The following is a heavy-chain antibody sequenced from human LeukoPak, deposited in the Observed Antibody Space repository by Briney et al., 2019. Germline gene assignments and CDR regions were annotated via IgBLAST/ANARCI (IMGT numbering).Heavy chain of an antibody. V-gene: IGHV3-30-3*01. CDR3: ARSLVGAFDY. D-gene: IGHD1-26*01. CDR1: GFTFSSYA. Sequence: PGGSLRLSCAASGFTFSSYAMHWIRQAPGKGLEWVAVISYDGSNKYYADSVKGRFTISRDNSKNTLYLQMNSLRAEDTAVYYCARSLVGAFDYWGQGTLVNVSS. J-gene: IGHJ4*02. CDR2: ISYDGSNK.